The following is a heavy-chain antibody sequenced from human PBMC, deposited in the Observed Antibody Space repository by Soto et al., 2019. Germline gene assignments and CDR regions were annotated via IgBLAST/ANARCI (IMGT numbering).Heavy chain of an antibody. Sequence: SQTLSLTCAISGDSVSSNSGAWNWIRQSPSRGLEWLGRTYYRSRWSFDYALSVKSRVTIDPDTSKNQFSLHLDSLTPEDTAVYYCAGVTWLRGMDVCGQRTPVTVSS. CDR3: AGVTWLRGMDV. CDR2: TYYRSRWSF. J-gene: IGHJ6*02. CDR1: GDSVSSNSGA. V-gene: IGHV6-1*01. D-gene: IGHD3-10*01.